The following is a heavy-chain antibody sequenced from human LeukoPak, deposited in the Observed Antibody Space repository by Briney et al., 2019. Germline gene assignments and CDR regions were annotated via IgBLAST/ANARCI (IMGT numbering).Heavy chain of an antibody. V-gene: IGHV4-34*01. CDR2: IHNSGTT. CDR3: ARRYYYNLGSFPFDF. D-gene: IGHD3-10*01. Sequence: SETLSLTCAVYGGSFSGYYWSWIRQSSGKGLEWVGEIHNSGTTNYNPSLNSRVTISEDTSKNQFYLNLSSVTAADTAVYYCARRYYYNLGSFPFDFWGQGTLVTVSS. J-gene: IGHJ4*02. CDR1: GGSFSGYY.